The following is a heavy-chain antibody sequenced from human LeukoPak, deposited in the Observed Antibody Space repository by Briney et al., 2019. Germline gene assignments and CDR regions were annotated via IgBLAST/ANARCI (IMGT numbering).Heavy chain of an antibody. Sequence: GASVKASCKASGYTFTSYDINWVRQATGQGLEWMGWMNPNSGNTGYAQKFQGRVTMTRNTSISTAYMELSSLRSEDTAVYYCARAESGYGAFDIWGQGTMVTVSS. J-gene: IGHJ3*02. CDR1: GYTFTSYD. CDR2: MNPNSGNT. CDR3: ARAESGYGAFDI. D-gene: IGHD5-18*01. V-gene: IGHV1-8*01.